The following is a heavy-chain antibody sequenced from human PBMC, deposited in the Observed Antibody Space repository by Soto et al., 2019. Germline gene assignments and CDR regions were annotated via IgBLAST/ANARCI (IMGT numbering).Heavy chain of an antibody. CDR1: GFTFSSYG. V-gene: IGHV3-33*01. J-gene: IGHJ3*02. Sequence: VQLVESGGGVVQPGRSLRLSCAASGFTFSSYGMHWVRQAPGKGLEWVAVIWYDGSNKYYADSVKGRFTISRDNSKNTLYLQMNSMRAADTAVYYYARSMPAYCSGGSCYLGRGHAFDIWGQGTMVTVSS. D-gene: IGHD2-15*01. CDR2: IWYDGSNK. CDR3: ARSMPAYCSGGSCYLGRGHAFDI.